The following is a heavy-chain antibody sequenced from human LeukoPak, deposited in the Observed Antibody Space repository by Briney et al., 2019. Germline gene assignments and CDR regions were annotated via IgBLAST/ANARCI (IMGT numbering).Heavy chain of an antibody. CDR3: ASSGVFPHQPPDL. CDR1: GFIFPDYW. Sequence: GGSLRLSCAASGFIFPDYWMHWVRQAPGSELVWVARIRGDGRATTYADSVKGRFTISRDNAMSTVYLQMNSLRAEDTAVYYCASSGVFPHQPPDLWGQGTLVTVSS. V-gene: IGHV3-74*01. J-gene: IGHJ4*02. D-gene: IGHD6-19*01. CDR2: IRGDGRAT.